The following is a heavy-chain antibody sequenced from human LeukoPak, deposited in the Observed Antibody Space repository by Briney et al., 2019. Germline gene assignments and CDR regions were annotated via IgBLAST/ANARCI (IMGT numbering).Heavy chain of an antibody. V-gene: IGHV3-74*01. CDR3: ARVRSGTWNGYEY. D-gene: IGHD3-3*01. J-gene: IGHJ4*02. CDR1: GFTFSSYG. Sequence: PGGSLRLSCAASGFTFSSYGMHWVRQAPGKGLVWVSRISTDGSSTSYADSVKGRFTISRDNAKNTLYLQMDSLRAEDSAVYYCARVRSGTWNGYEYWGQGTLVTVSS. CDR2: ISTDGSST.